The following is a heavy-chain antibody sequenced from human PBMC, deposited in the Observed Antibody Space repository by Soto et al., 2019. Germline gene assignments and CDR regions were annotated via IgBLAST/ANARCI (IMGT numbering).Heavy chain of an antibody. V-gene: IGHV4-59*01. D-gene: IGHD3-10*01. J-gene: IGHJ4*02. Sequence: SETLSLTCTVSGGSISSYYWSWIRQPPGKGLEWIGYIYYSGSTNYNPSLKSRVTISVDTSKNQFSLKLSSVTAADTAVYYCAIGGSGSYYNPYYFDYWGQGTLVTVSS. CDR2: IYYSGST. CDR3: AIGGSGSYYNPYYFDY. CDR1: GGSISSYY.